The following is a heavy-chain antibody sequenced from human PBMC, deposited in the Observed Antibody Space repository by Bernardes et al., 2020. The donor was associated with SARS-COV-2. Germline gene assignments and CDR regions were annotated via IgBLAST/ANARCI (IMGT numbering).Heavy chain of an antibody. V-gene: IGHV3-33*01. D-gene: IGHD6-13*01. Sequence: GGSLRLSCAASGFTFSSYGMHWVRQAPGKGLEWVAVIWYDGSNKYYADSVKGRFTISRDNSKNTLYLQMNSLRAEDTAVYYCAREDWQQLVQGGDYYYYGMDVWGQGTTVTVSS. CDR3: AREDWQQLVQGGDYYYYGMDV. CDR1: GFTFSSYG. CDR2: IWYDGSNK. J-gene: IGHJ6*02.